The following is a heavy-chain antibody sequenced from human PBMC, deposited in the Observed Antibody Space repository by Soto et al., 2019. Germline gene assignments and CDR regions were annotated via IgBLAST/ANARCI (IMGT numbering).Heavy chain of an antibody. J-gene: IGHJ4*02. V-gene: IGHV1-2*02. D-gene: IGHD6-19*01. Sequence: QVQLVQSGAEVKKPGASVKVSCKASGYTFTGYHMHWVRQAPGQGLEWMGWINPNSGGTNYAQKFQGRVTMTRDTSISTAYMELSRLRSDDTAVYYCARSYYSAVAGTPLDYWGQGTLVTVSS. CDR2: INPNSGGT. CDR3: ARSYYSAVAGTPLDY. CDR1: GYTFTGYH.